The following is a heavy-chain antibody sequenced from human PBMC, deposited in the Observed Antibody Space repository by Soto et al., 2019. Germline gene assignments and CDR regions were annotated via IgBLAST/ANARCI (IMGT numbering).Heavy chain of an antibody. CDR3: ASYPPYDFWSGYIG. Sequence: SETLSLTCTVSGGSISSSIYYWGWIRQPPGKGLEWIGSIYYSGSTYYNPSLKSRVTISVDTSKNQFSLKLSSVTAADTAVYYCASYPPYDFWSGYIGWGQGTLVTVSS. CDR1: GGSISSSIYY. CDR2: IYYSGST. J-gene: IGHJ4*02. V-gene: IGHV4-39*07. D-gene: IGHD3-3*01.